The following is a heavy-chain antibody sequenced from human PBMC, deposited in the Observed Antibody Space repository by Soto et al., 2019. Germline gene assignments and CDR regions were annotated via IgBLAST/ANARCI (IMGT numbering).Heavy chain of an antibody. D-gene: IGHD3-10*01. V-gene: IGHV1-69*10. CDR1: GGTFSSYA. CDR3: SRVDPGETSPFDH. J-gene: IGHJ4*02. Sequence: SVKVSCKASGGTFSSYAISWVRQAPGQGLEWMGWINPFDGSRMFAQSFQGRVTMTRDTSTSTVYMEVSSLRSEDTAVYYCSRVDPGETSPFDHWGQGTLVTVSS. CDR2: INPFDGSR.